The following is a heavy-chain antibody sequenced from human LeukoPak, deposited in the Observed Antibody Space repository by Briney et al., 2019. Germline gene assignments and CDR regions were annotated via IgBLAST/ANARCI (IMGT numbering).Heavy chain of an antibody. CDR3: ASLPITMVRGVADY. Sequence: PGGSLRLSCAASGFTFSSYSMNWVRQAPGKVLEWVSSISSSSSYIYYADSVKGRFTISRDNAKNSLYLQMNSLRAEDTAVYYCASLPITMVRGVADYWGQGTLVTVSS. D-gene: IGHD3-10*01. CDR1: GFTFSSYS. V-gene: IGHV3-21*01. CDR2: ISSSSSYI. J-gene: IGHJ4*02.